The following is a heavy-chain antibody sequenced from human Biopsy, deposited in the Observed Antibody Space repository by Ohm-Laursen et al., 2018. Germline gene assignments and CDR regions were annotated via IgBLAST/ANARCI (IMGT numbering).Heavy chain of an antibody. CDR3: ATKLTGYFHH. J-gene: IGHJ1*01. D-gene: IGHD3-9*01. CDR1: GGTFSNYG. V-gene: IGHV1-69*06. CDR2: NIPILGTG. Sequence: SVKVSCKAPGGTFSNYGVNWVRQAPGQGLEWLGGNIPILGTGNYAQKFQDRVTVAANTSTSTATMELRSLRSDDTAVYYCATKLTGYFHHWGQGTLVIVSS.